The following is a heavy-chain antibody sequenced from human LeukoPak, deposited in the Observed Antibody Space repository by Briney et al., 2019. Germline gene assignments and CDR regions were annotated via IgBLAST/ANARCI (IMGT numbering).Heavy chain of an antibody. V-gene: IGHV1-18*01. CDR3: ARDRQCGY. CDR1: GYTFTSYG. Sequence: VASVKVSCKASGYTFTSYGIRWVRQAPAQGLEWMGWISLYNGNTNYAPKLQGRVTMTTDTATSTAYMELASLTSDDSAVECCARDRQCGYWGQGSLVTVSS. D-gene: IGHD2-21*01. J-gene: IGHJ4*02. CDR2: ISLYNGNT.